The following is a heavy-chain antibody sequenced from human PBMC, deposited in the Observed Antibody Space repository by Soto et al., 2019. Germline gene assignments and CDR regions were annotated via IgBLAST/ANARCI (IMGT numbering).Heavy chain of an antibody. CDR1: GFTFSSYA. CDR3: AKRGAGHYFDY. J-gene: IGHJ4*02. D-gene: IGHD6-19*01. V-gene: IGHV3-23*01. Sequence: EVLLLESGGGLVQPGGSLRLSCAASGFTFSSYAMSWVRQAPGKGLEWVSVISGSGGSTYYADSVKGRFTISRDNSKNTRYLQMNSLRAEDTAVYYCAKRGAGHYFDYWGQGTLVTVSS. CDR2: ISGSGGST.